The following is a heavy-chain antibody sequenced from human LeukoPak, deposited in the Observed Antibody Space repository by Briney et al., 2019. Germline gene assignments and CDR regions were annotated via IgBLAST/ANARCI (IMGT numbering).Heavy chain of an antibody. J-gene: IGHJ6*03. Sequence: VASVKVSCKASVGTFSSYAISWVRQAPGQGLEWMGGIIPIFGTANYAQKFQGRVTITADESTSTAYMELSSLRSEDTAVYYCARVWQLDPSSSSSYYYYYMDVWGKGTTVTVSS. V-gene: IGHV1-69*01. D-gene: IGHD6-6*01. CDR1: VGTFSSYA. CDR2: IIPIFGTA. CDR3: ARVWQLDPSSSSSYYYYYMDV.